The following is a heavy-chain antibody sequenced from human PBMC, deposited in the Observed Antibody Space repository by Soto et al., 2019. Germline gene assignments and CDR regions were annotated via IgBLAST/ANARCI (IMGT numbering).Heavy chain of an antibody. CDR1: GGSISSYY. CDR2: IYYSGST. V-gene: IGHV4-59*01. J-gene: IGHJ6*02. CDR3: ARDRAYGMDV. Sequence: SETLSLTCTVSGGSISSYYWSWIRQPPGKGLEWIGYIYYSGSTNYSPSLKSRVTISVDTSKNQFSLKLSSVTAADTAVYYCARDRAYGMDVWGQGTTVTVSS.